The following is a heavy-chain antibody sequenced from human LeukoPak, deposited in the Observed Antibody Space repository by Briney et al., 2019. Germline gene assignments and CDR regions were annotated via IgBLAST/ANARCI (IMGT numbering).Heavy chain of an antibody. CDR1: GFTFSSYS. CDR2: ISSSSSYI. CDR3: ARDRTKGALSLDV. V-gene: IGHV3-21*04. Sequence: GGSLRLSCAASGFTFSSYSMNWVRQAPGKGLEWVSSISSSSSYIYYADSMKGRFTISRDNAKNSLYLQMNSLRAEDTALYYCARDRTKGALSLDVWGKGTTVTVSS. J-gene: IGHJ6*04.